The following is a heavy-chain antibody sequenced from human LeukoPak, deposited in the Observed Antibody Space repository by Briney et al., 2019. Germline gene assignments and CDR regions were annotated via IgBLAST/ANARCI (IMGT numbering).Heavy chain of an antibody. D-gene: IGHD6-13*01. V-gene: IGHV3-7*01. CDR3: ARIGYSSSAFDY. CDR2: MKEDGTKT. Sequence: GGSLRLSCTASGFLFSNYWMSWVRLAPGKGLEWVANMKEDGTKTYYADSLKGRFTISRDNAKNSVFLQVNSLRSDDTAVYYCARIGYSSSAFDYWGQGALVTVSS. CDR1: GFLFSNYW. J-gene: IGHJ4*02.